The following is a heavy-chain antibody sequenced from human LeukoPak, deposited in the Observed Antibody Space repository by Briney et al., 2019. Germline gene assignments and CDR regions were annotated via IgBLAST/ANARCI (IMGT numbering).Heavy chain of an antibody. V-gene: IGHV1-18*01. J-gene: IGHJ4*02. CDR2: ISAYNGNT. Sequence: ASVKVSCKASGYTFTSYGISWVRQAPGQGLEWMGWISAYNGNTNYAQKLQGRVTMTTDTSTSTDYMELRSLRSDDTAVYYCARVPMVRGVIIPYFDYWGQGTLVTVSS. CDR1: GYTFTSYG. D-gene: IGHD3-10*01. CDR3: ARVPMVRGVIIPYFDY.